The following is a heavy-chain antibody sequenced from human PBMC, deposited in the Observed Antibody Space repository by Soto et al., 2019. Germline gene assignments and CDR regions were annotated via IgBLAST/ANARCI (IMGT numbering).Heavy chain of an antibody. Sequence: QVQLQESGPGLVKPSETLSLTCTVSGGSIDGYNCAWIRQPPGKALEWVGYGYYNGGSSYNPSLRRRVPLSTDPSKRQFSLQLRSVTAADTAVYYCARQGIGNLHGPMDVWGRGTTVTVSS. CDR2: GYYNGGS. CDR1: GGSIDGYN. J-gene: IGHJ6*02. CDR3: ARQGIGNLHGPMDV. D-gene: IGHD3-10*01. V-gene: IGHV4-59*08.